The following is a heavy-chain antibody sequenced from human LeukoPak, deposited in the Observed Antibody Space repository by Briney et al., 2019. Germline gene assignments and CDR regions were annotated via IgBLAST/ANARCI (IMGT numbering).Heavy chain of an antibody. CDR3: ATPNCGGDCHYFDY. CDR1: GASISSRSYY. V-gene: IGHV4-39*01. J-gene: IGHJ4*02. Sequence: PSETLSLTCTVSGASISSRSYYWGWVRQPPGKGLEWIVSIYYSGTYYNPSLKSRVTTSVDTSKNQISLKLSSVTAADTAVYYCATPNCGGDCHYFDYWGQGILVTVSS. D-gene: IGHD2-21*01. CDR2: IYYSGT.